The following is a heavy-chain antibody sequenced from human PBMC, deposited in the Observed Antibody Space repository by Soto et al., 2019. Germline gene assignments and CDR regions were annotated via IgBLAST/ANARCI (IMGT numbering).Heavy chain of an antibody. CDR1: GFTFSDYA. CDR3: AKGGRQWLVTSDFNY. V-gene: IGHV3-30*18. D-gene: IGHD6-19*01. J-gene: IGHJ4*02. Sequence: VQLVESGGGVVQPGRSLRLSCAASGFTFSDYAMHWVRQAPGKGLEWVAVVSHDGRNTHYADSVKGRFTISRDSSKNWGSLERTSLRAEDTAVYYCAKGGRQWLVTSDFNYWGQGALVTVSS. CDR2: VSHDGRNT.